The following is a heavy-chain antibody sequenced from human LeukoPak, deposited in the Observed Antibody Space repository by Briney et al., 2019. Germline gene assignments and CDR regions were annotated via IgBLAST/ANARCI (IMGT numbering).Heavy chain of an antibody. CDR3: ARDIRFGEGYGMDV. J-gene: IGHJ6*02. D-gene: IGHD3-10*01. CDR2: IYSGGST. V-gene: IGHV3-66*01. CDR1: GFTFSSYV. Sequence: GGSLRLSCAASGFTFSSYVMNWVRQAPGKGLEWVSVIYSGGSTYYADSVKGRFTISRDNSKNTLYLQMNSLRAEDTAVYYCARDIRFGEGYGMDVWGQGTTVTVSS.